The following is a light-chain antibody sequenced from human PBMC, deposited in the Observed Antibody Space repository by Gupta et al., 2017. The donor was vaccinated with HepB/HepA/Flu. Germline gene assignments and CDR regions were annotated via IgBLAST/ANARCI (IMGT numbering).Light chain of an antibody. CDR2: AAV. Sequence: DIQMTQSPSSLSASVEDRVTITCRASQSISSYLNWYQQKPGKAPKLLIYAAVSLKIGVPSRFSGSGSEAYFTLTITSLQPEDFATYYCQQSYGTPTFGQGTKVEIK. V-gene: IGKV1-39*01. J-gene: IGKJ1*01. CDR1: QSISSY. CDR3: QQSYGTPT.